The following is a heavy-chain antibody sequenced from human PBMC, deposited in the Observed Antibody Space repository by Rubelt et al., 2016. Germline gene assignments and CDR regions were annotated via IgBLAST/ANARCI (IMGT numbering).Heavy chain of an antibody. CDR1: GGSFSGYY. J-gene: IGHJ6*02. CDR2: INHSGST. CDR3: ARGRMGFHYYYYGMDV. D-gene: IGHD1-26*01. V-gene: IGHV4-34*01. Sequence: QVQLQESGPGLVKPSETLSLTCAVYGGSFSGYYWSWIRQPPGKGLEWIGEINHSGSTNYNPSLKSQVTISVDTSKNQFSLRLSSVTAADTAVYYCARGRMGFHYYYYGMDVWGQGTTVTVSS.